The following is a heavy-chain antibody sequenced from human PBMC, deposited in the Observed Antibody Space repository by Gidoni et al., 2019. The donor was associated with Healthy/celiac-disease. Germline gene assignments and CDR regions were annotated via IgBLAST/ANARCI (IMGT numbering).Heavy chain of an antibody. CDR1: GFTVSSNY. CDR3: ARGEGYDSSNYYYYGMDV. CDR2: IYSGGST. V-gene: IGHV3-53*01. D-gene: IGHD3-22*01. J-gene: IGHJ6*02. Sequence: EVQLVESGGGLIQPGGSLRPSCAASGFTVSSNYMSWVRQAPGKGLEWVSVIYSGGSTYYADSVKGRFTISRDNSKNTLYLQMNSLRAEDTAVYYCARGEGYDSSNYYYYGMDVWGQGTTVTVSS.